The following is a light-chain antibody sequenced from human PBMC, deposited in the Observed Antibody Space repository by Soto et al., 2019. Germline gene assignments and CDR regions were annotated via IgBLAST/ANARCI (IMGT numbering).Light chain of an antibody. Sequence: EIVLTQSPGTLSLSPGERATLSCRASQSVDSTYLTWYQQKPGQAPRLLIYGASGRATGIPDRFSGSGSGTDFTLTIIRLEPEDFAVYFCQYYDSFRTFGQGTKVDIK. V-gene: IGKV3-20*01. CDR1: QSVDSTY. CDR3: QYYDSFRT. CDR2: GAS. J-gene: IGKJ1*01.